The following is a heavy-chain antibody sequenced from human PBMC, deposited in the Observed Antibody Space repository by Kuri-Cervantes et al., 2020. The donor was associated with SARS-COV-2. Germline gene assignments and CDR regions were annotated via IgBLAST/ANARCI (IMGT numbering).Heavy chain of an antibody. CDR3: ARGGPGEPLLEWLFVDGLNYYGMDV. CDR1: GYTFTSYG. J-gene: IGHJ6*02. D-gene: IGHD3-3*01. CDR2: ISAYNGNT. Sequence: ASVKVSCKASGYTFTSYGISWVRQAPGQGLEWMGWISAYNGNTDYAQKLQGRVTMTTDTSTSTAYMELRSLRSDDTAVYYCARGGPGEPLLEWLFVDGLNYYGMDVWGQGTTVTVSS. V-gene: IGHV1-18*01.